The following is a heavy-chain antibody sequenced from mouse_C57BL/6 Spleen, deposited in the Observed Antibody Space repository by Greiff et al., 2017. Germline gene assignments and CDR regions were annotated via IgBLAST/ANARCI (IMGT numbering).Heavy chain of an antibody. CDR3: ARGRDGYHEGYYAMDY. J-gene: IGHJ4*01. CDR2: IYPGSGNT. D-gene: IGHD2-3*01. Sequence: VQLQESGAELVRPGASVKLSCKASGYTFTDSYLNWVKQRPGQGLEWIARIYPGSGNTYYNEKFKGKATLTAEKSSRTAYMQLSSLTSEDSAVYFCARGRDGYHEGYYAMDYWGQGTSVTVSS. V-gene: IGHV1-76*01. CDR1: GYTFTDSY.